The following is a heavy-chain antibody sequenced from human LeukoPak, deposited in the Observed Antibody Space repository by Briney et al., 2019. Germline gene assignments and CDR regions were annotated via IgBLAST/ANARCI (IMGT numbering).Heavy chain of an antibody. V-gene: IGHV1-2*06. D-gene: IGHD3-10*01. CDR2: INPNSGGT. CDR1: GYTFTGYY. Sequence: GASVKVSCKASGYTFTGYYMHWVRQAPGQGLEWMGRINPNSGGTNYAQKFQGRVTMTRDTSISTAYMELSSLRSEDTAVYYCASGEYYGSGSYWDPYYFDYWGQGTLVTVSS. J-gene: IGHJ4*02. CDR3: ASGEYYGSGSYWDPYYFDY.